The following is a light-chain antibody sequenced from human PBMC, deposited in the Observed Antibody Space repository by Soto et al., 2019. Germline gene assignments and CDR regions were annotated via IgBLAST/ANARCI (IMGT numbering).Light chain of an antibody. CDR2: TAS. V-gene: IGKV1-9*01. CDR1: QGINSY. Sequence: DIQLTQSPSFLSASVGDRVTITCRASQGINSYLAWYQQKPGKAPKLLIYTASILLSGVPSRFSGSGSGTEFTLTISSLQPEDIATYYCQQVNSYPRTFGQGTKVEIK. CDR3: QQVNSYPRT. J-gene: IGKJ1*01.